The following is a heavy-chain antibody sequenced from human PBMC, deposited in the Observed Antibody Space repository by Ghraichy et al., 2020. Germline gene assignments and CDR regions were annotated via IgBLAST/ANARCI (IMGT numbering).Heavy chain of an antibody. CDR2: IRYDGNNK. CDR1: GFTFSSYG. J-gene: IGHJ4*02. V-gene: IGHV3-33*01. D-gene: IGHD5-24*01. Sequence: GGSLRLSCAASGFTFSSYGMHWVRQAPGKGLEWVAVIRYDGNNKYYADSVKGRFTISRDNSKNTLYLQMNSLRAEDTAVYYCARDWNGYNVAYYFDYWGQGTLVTVSS. CDR3: ARDWNGYNVAYYFDY.